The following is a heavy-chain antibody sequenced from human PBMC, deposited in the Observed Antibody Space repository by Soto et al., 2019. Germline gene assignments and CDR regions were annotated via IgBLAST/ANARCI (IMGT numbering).Heavy chain of an antibody. CDR2: MNPGSGDT. D-gene: IGHD3-16*01. Sequence: SVKVSCKASGYSFTNNDVSWVRQATGQGLEWMGWMNPGSGDTGYAQKFQGRVTMTRDISIATAYMELSSLRSDDTAIYYCARMATFGSLNWFDPWGQGNLVRVYS. J-gene: IGHJ5*02. V-gene: IGHV1-8*01. CDR3: ARMATFGSLNWFDP. CDR1: GYSFTNND.